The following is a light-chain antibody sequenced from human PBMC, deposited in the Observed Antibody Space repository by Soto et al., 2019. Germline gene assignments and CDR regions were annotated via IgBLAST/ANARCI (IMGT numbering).Light chain of an antibody. CDR1: SIGLRS. J-gene: IGLJ2*01. CDR2: YDN. CDR3: QVWDTNSDHPV. V-gene: IGLV3-21*04. Sequence: SYELTQPPSVSEAPGKTATITCGGNSIGLRSVHWYQQKPGQAPVLVIYYDNDRPSGIPERFSGSNPGDTASLTISRVEAGDEAAYYCQVWDTNSDHPVFGGGTKLTVL.